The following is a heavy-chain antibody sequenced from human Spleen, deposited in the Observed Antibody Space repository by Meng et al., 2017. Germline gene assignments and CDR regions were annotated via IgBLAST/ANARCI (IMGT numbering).Heavy chain of an antibody. CDR1: GFSVSHNY. J-gene: IGHJ4*02. CDR3: ARSRIDKYDLSALPLDY. D-gene: IGHD3-22*01. CDR2: IYSGGNT. Sequence: GESLKISCAASGFSVSHNYMSWVRQAPGKGLEWVSVIYSGGNTYYADSVKGRFTISRDNSKNTVFLQINSLRAEDTAVYYCARSRIDKYDLSALPLDYWGQGTLVTVSS. V-gene: IGHV3-66*02.